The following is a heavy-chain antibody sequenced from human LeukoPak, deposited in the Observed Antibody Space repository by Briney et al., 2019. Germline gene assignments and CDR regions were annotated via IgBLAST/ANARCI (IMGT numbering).Heavy chain of an antibody. Sequence: GSLRLSCAVSGFTFSRFAMNWVRQAPGQGLEWISIISGSGGSAYYADSVKGRFIISRDNFKNTVNLEMSSLRAEDTAVYYCVPEGFDIRGQGTMVTVSS. CDR3: VPEGFDI. CDR1: GFTFSRFA. V-gene: IGHV3-23*01. CDR2: ISGSGGSA. J-gene: IGHJ3*02.